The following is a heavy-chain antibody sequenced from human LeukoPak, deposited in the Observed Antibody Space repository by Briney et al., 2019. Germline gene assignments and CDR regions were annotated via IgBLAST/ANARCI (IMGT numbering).Heavy chain of an antibody. CDR2: ISWNSGNI. CDR1: GFTFDDYA. Sequence: GGSLRLSCAASGFTFDDYAMHWVRHTPGKGLEWVSGISWNSGNIAYADSVTGRFTISRDNSKNTLYLQMNSLRDDDTAVYYCAKDQTDFWSGYYDYWGQGSLVTVSS. D-gene: IGHD3-3*01. J-gene: IGHJ4*02. V-gene: IGHV3-9*01. CDR3: AKDQTDFWSGYYDY.